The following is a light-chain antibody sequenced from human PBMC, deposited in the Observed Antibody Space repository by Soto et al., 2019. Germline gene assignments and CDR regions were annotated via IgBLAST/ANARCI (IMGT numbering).Light chain of an antibody. Sequence: EIVLTQSPGTLSLSPGERATISCRASQSISSSYLAWYQQKPGQAPRLLIYNASNRATGIPDRFSGSGSGTDFTLSISRVKPEDFAVYYCQQYGSSPYTFGQGTKLEIK. CDR2: NAS. V-gene: IGKV3-20*01. CDR3: QQYGSSPYT. CDR1: QSISSSY. J-gene: IGKJ2*01.